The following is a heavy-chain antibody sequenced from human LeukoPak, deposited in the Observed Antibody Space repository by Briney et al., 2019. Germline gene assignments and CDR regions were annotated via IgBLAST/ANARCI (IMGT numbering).Heavy chain of an antibody. CDR1: GYTLTELS. J-gene: IGHJ4*02. CDR2: FDPEDGET. Sequence: ASVEVSCKVSGYTLTELSMYWVRQAPGKGLEWIGGFDPEDGETIYAQKFQGRVTMTEDTSTDTAYMELSSLRSEDTAVYYCATVPVRLTAILRYFDYWGQGTLVTVSS. CDR3: ATVPVRLTAILRYFDY. D-gene: IGHD2-21*02. V-gene: IGHV1-24*01.